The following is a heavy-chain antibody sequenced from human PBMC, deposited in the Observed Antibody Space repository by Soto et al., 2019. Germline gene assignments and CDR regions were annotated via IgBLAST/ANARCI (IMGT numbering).Heavy chain of an antibody. J-gene: IGHJ4*02. CDR3: AKPPPLRQLVVDY. V-gene: IGHV3-23*01. Sequence: EVQLLESGGGLVQPGGSLRLSCAASGFTFSSYAMSWVRQAPGKGLEWVSAISGSGGSTYYADSVKGRFTISRTNSQHTLYLHMNSLSAEDTAVYYCAKPPPLRQLVVDYWGQGTLVTVSS. D-gene: IGHD6-13*01. CDR1: GFTFSSYA. CDR2: ISGSGGST.